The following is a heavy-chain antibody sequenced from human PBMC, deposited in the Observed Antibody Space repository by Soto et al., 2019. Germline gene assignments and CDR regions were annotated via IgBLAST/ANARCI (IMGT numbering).Heavy chain of an antibody. J-gene: IGHJ6*02. D-gene: IGHD3-10*01. CDR2: TYYRSKWYN. CDR3: ARERGYYYGSGSYPTYYCCGMDV. V-gene: IGHV6-1*01. Sequence: QVQLQQSGPGLVKPSQTLSLTCAISGDSVSSNSAAWNWIRQSPSRGLEWLGRTYYRSKWYNDYALSDKSRITIHPHTSKNQFSLQLNSVTPEDTAVYYCARERGYYYGSGSYPTYYCCGMDVWGQGTTVTVSS. CDR1: GDSVSSNSAA.